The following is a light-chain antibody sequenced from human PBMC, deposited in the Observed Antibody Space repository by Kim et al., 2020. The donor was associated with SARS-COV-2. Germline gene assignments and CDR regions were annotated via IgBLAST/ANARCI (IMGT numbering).Light chain of an antibody. V-gene: IGKV3-20*01. J-gene: IGKJ3*01. Sequence: DSVLTQSPGTLSLSPGERATLSCRASQSVGSNYLAWYQQKPGQAPRLLIYGASSRATGIPDRFSGSESGTDFTLTISRLEPEDFAVYYCQQYGSSRGFTFGPGTKVDIK. CDR2: GAS. CDR1: QSVGSNY. CDR3: QQYGSSRGFT.